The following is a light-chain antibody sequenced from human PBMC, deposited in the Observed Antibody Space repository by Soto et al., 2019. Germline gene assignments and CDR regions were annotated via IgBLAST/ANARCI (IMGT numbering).Light chain of an antibody. CDR3: QSYDSILSGLV. CDR1: SSNIGAGYD. CDR2: GNS. V-gene: IGLV1-40*01. J-gene: IGLJ1*01. Sequence: QSVLTQPTSVSGAPGQRVTISCTGSSSNIGAGYDVHWYQQLPGTAPKLLIYGNSNRPSGVPDRFTGSKSRTSASLAITGLQAEDEGEYYCQSYDSILSGLVFGSGTKLTVL.